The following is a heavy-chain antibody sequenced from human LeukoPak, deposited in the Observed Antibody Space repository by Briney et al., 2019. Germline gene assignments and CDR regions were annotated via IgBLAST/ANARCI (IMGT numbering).Heavy chain of an antibody. J-gene: IGHJ5*02. CDR2: IYPGDSDT. V-gene: IGHV5-51*01. Sequence: GESLKISCKASGYSFTTYWIAWVRQMPGKGLEWMGIIYPGDSDTRYSPSFQGQVTISVDKSISTAYLQWSSLKASDTAMYYCARHDYGDPYNWFDHWGQGTLVTVSS. CDR1: GYSFTTYW. D-gene: IGHD4-17*01. CDR3: ARHDYGDPYNWFDH.